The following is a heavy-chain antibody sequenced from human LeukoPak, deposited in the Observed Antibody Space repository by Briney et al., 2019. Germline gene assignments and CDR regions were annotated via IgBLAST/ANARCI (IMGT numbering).Heavy chain of an antibody. CDR1: GYTFTSYD. V-gene: IGHV1-18*01. CDR2: ISAYNGNT. J-gene: IGHJ6*04. CDR3: ARVGSFTIFGVANEV. D-gene: IGHD3-3*01. Sequence: ASVKVSCKASGYTFTSYDINWVRQAPGQGLEWMGWISAYNGNTNYAQKLQGRVTMTTDTSTSTAYMELRSLRSDDTAVYYCARVGSFTIFGVANEVWGKGTTVTVSS.